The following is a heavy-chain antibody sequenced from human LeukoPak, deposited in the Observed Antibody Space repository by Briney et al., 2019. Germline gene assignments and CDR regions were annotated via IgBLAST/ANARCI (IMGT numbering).Heavy chain of an antibody. CDR3: ARRYGYSSSWYRDYDYYYGMDV. D-gene: IGHD6-13*01. CDR1: GGTFSSYA. V-gene: IGHV1-69*13. J-gene: IGHJ6*02. Sequence: ASVKVSYKASGGTFSSYAISWVRQAPGQGLEWMGGIIPIFGTANYAQKFQGRVTITADESTSTAYMELSSLRSEDTAVYYCARRYGYSSSWYRDYDYYYGMDVWGQGTTVTVSS. CDR2: IIPIFGTA.